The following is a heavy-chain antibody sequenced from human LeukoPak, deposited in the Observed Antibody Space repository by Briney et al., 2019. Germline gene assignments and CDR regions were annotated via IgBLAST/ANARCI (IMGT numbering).Heavy chain of an antibody. J-gene: IGHJ4*02. CDR1: GGTFSSYA. V-gene: IGHV1-69*04. CDR3: ASGPYYYDSSGFFDY. Sequence: SSVKVSCKASGGTFSSYAISWVRQAPGQGLEWMGRIIPILGIANYAQKFQGRVTITADKSTSTAYMELSSLRSEDTAVYYCASGPYYYDSSGFFDYWGQGTLVTVSS. CDR2: IIPILGIA. D-gene: IGHD3-22*01.